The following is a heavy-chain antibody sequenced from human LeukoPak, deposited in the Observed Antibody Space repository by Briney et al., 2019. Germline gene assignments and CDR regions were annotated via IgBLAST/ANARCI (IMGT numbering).Heavy chain of an antibody. Sequence: SVKVSCKASGGTFSYYSISWVRQAPGQGLEWMGGIIPIFGTANYAQRFQGRVTITADESTSTAYMELSSLRSEDTAVYYCARDWSSGPGSYWGQGTLVTVSS. V-gene: IGHV1-69*13. CDR3: ARDWSSGPGSY. D-gene: IGHD6-19*01. CDR2: IIPIFGTA. CDR1: GGTFSYYS. J-gene: IGHJ4*02.